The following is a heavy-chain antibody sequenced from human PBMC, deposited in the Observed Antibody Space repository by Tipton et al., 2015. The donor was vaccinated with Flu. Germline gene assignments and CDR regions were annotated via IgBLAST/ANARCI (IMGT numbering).Heavy chain of an antibody. CDR2: IYSSGTT. D-gene: IGHD5-12*01. Sequence: TLSLTCTVSGDSIITTTYFWGWIRQPPGKGLEWIGNIYSSGTTYYNPSLKSRVTISIDTSKNQFSLRLNSVTAADTAEYYCARGRKVATLYDYWGQGTLVTVSS. J-gene: IGHJ4*02. CDR1: GDSIITTTYF. V-gene: IGHV4-39*07. CDR3: ARGRKVATLYDY.